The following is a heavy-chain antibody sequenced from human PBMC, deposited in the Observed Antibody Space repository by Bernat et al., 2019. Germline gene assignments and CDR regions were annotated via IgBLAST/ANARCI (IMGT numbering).Heavy chain of an antibody. CDR1: GYTFTGYN. CDR3: ARGEIRVLRCREASGAFDL. V-gene: IGHV1-2*04. J-gene: IGHJ3*01. Sequence: QVQLVQSGAEVKKPGASVKVSCKASGYTFTGYNMHWVRQAPGQGLEWMGWINPNSGGTNYAQKLQGWVTMTRDTSISTAYMELNRLRSDDTAVYYCARGEIRVLRCREASGAFDLWGQGKMVTVSS. CDR2: INPNSGGT. D-gene: IGHD4-17*01.